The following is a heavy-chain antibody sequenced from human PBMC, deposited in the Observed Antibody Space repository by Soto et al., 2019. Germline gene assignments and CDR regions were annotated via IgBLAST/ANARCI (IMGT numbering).Heavy chain of an antibody. Sequence: GASVKVSCKASGGTFSSYAISWVRQAPGQGLEWMGGIIPIFGTANYAQKFQGRVTITADESTSTAYMELSSLRSEDTAVYYCASAYDILTGPYYYGMDVWGQGTTVTVSS. CDR3: ASAYDILTGPYYYGMDV. J-gene: IGHJ6*02. CDR2: IIPIFGTA. CDR1: GGTFSSYA. V-gene: IGHV1-69*13. D-gene: IGHD3-9*01.